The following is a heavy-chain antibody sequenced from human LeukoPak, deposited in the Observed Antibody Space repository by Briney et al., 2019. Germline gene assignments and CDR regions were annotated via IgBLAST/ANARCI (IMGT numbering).Heavy chain of an antibody. CDR3: AKTSDQLLYSKFDS. CDR1: GFTFSFYG. CDR2: IQYDGSFK. D-gene: IGHD2-2*02. Sequence: GESLRLSCATSGFTFSFYGMHWVRQAPGKGLEWVAFIQYDGSFKFYADSVQGRFSISRDNSKNTLFLQMNSLRADDTAVYYCAKTSDQLLYSKFDSWGQGTLVTVSS. V-gene: IGHV3-30*02. J-gene: IGHJ4*02.